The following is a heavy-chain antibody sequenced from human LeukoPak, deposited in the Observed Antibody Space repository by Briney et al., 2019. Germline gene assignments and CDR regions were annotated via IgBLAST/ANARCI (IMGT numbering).Heavy chain of an antibody. CDR1: GGSISSTPYY. Sequence: PSETLSLTCTVSGGSISSTPYYWGWIRQPPGKGLQWIGSIYYSGSTYYNPSLKSRVAISVDTSKNHFSLRLTSVTAADTAIFYCARGGLFAFDIWGQGTTVIVSS. CDR3: ARGGLFAFDI. J-gene: IGHJ3*02. V-gene: IGHV4-39*07. CDR2: IYYSGST.